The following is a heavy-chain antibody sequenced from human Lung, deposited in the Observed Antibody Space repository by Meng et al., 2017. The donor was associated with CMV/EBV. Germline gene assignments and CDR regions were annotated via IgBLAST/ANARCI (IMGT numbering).Heavy chain of an antibody. CDR3: ARNRASGLDY. V-gene: IGHV1-18*01. J-gene: IGHJ4*02. Sequence: SVEASGYHFTTCGRSWVRQAPGQGLGWMGWISAYYGDTYYAQKFRCRVTMSRDTSASTVYMELSSLRAEDTAVYHWARNRASGLDYWGQGTLVTVSS. CDR2: ISAYYGDT. D-gene: IGHD3-10*01. CDR1: GYHFTTCG.